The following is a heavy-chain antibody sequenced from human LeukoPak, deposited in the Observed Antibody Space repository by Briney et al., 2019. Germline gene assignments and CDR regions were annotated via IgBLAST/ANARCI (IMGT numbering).Heavy chain of an antibody. Sequence: PGGSLRLSCAAPGFTFSSYEMNWVRQAPGKGLEWVSYISSSGSTIYYADSVKGRFTISRDNAKNSLYLQMNSLRAEDTAAYYCASHTPWIQLWLTDAFDIWGQGTMVTVSS. D-gene: IGHD5-18*01. J-gene: IGHJ3*02. CDR3: ASHTPWIQLWLTDAFDI. CDR2: ISSSGSTI. V-gene: IGHV3-48*03. CDR1: GFTFSSYE.